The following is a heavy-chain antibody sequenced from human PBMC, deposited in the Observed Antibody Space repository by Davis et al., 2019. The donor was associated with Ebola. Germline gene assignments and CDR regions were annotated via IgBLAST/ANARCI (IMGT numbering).Heavy chain of an antibody. Sequence: PSETLSLTCTVSGGSISSGDYYWSWIRQPPGKGLEWIGYIYYSGSTYYNPSLKSRVTISVDTSKNQFSLKLSSVTAADTAVYYCARDGYYDSSALRPGWYFDLWGRGTLVTVSS. CDR1: GGSISSGDYY. J-gene: IGHJ2*01. CDR3: ARDGYYDSSALRPGWYFDL. V-gene: IGHV4-30-4*01. D-gene: IGHD3-22*01. CDR2: IYYSGST.